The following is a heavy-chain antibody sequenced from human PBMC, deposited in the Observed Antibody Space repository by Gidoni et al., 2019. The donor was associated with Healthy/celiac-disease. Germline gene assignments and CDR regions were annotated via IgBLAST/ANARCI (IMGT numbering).Heavy chain of an antibody. CDR1: GFTFSSYS. J-gene: IGHJ4*02. D-gene: IGHD6-19*01. V-gene: IGHV3-21*01. CDR2: ISSSSSYI. CDR3: AREGYSSGPNYFDY. Sequence: EVQLVASGGGLVKPGGSLRLSCAASGFTFSSYSMNWVRQAPGKGLEWVSSISSSSSYIYYADSVKGRFTISRDNAKNSLYLQMNSLRAEDTAVYYCAREGYSSGPNYFDYWGQGTLVTVSS.